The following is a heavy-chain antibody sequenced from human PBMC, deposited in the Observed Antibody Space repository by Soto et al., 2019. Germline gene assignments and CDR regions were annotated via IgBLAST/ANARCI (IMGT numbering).Heavy chain of an antibody. J-gene: IGHJ5*02. CDR1: GFTFSSYG. V-gene: IGHV3-30*18. Sequence: GGSLRHTCVDSGFTFSSYGIHWMRQAPGKGLEWVAVISYDGSNKYYADSVKGRFTISSDNSNNTLYLQMNSLRAEDTAVYYCAKDYTIFGVENWFDPWGQGTLVTVSP. CDR3: AKDYTIFGVENWFDP. CDR2: ISYDGSNK. D-gene: IGHD3-3*01.